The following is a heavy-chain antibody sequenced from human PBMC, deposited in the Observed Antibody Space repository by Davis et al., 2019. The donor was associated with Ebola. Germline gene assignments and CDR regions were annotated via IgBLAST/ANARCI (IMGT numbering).Heavy chain of an antibody. V-gene: IGHV4-34*01. J-gene: IGHJ6*04. CDR2: INHSGST. CDR3: ARLVQYTYYYYYGMDV. CDR1: GGSFSGYY. D-gene: IGHD4-11*01. Sequence: SETLSLTCAVYGGSFSGYYWSWIRQPPGKGLEWIGEINHSGSTNYNPSLKSRVTISVDTSKNQFSLKLSSVTAADTAVYYCARLVQYTYYYYYGMDVWGKGTTVTVSS.